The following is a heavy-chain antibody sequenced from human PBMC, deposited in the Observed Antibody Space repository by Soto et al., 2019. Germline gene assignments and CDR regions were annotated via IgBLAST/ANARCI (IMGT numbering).Heavy chain of an antibody. CDR3: ARALGYSGYAGMDV. D-gene: IGHD5-12*01. J-gene: IGHJ6*02. Sequence: QVQLVQSGGEVKKPGASVKVSCRASGYTFTIYGINWVRQAPGQGLEWMGWISADNGNTNYAQKLKGRVTMTTDTSTSTADRELRSLRSDDTAVYYCARALGYSGYAGMDVWGQGTTVTVSS. CDR2: ISADNGNT. V-gene: IGHV1-18*01. CDR1: GYTFTIYG.